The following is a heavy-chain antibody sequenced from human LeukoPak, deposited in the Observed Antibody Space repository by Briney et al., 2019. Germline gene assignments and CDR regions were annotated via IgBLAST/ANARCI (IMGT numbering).Heavy chain of an antibody. Sequence: PSETLSLTCTVSGGSISSYYWSWIRQPPGKGLEWIGYIYYSGSRNYNPSLKSRVTISIETSKNQLSLKPSSVTAADTAIYYCARDHYDFWSGSRYGMDVWGQGTTVTVSS. CDR3: ARDHYDFWSGSRYGMDV. J-gene: IGHJ6*02. CDR1: GGSISSYY. V-gene: IGHV4-59*01. D-gene: IGHD3-3*01. CDR2: IYYSGSR.